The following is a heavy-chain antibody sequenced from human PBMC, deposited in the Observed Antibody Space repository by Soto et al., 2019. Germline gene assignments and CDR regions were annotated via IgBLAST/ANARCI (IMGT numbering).Heavy chain of an antibody. CDR2: IYHTGIT. D-gene: IGHD6-13*01. CDR1: GFSISNNNC. CDR3: ARFSSSGLYYYFGMDV. J-gene: IGHJ6*02. Sequence: SETLSLTCAVCGFSISNNNCWTWVRQPPGKGLEWVGDIYHTGITNYSPSLKSRVTISVDNSKNQFSLRLTSVTAADTAVYYCARFSSSGLYYYFGMDVWGQGTTVPVS. V-gene: IGHV4-4*02.